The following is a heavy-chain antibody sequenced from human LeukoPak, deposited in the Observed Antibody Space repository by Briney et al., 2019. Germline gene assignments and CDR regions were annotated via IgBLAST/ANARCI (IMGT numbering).Heavy chain of an antibody. J-gene: IGHJ6*03. D-gene: IGHD3-9*01. CDR2: IYTSGST. CDR1: GGSINSGDYY. Sequence: SETLSLTCTVSGGSINSGDYYWSWIRQPAGKGLEWIGRIYTSGSTNYNPSLKSRVTISVDTSKNQFSLKLSSVTAADTAVYYCARGLRYFDWLQTGYYYYMDVWGKGTTVTVSS. CDR3: ARGLRYFDWLQTGYYYYMDV. V-gene: IGHV4-61*02.